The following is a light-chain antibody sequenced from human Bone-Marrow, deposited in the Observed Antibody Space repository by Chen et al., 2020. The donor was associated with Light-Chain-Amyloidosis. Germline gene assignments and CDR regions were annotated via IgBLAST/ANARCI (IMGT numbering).Light chain of an antibody. CDR3: QSADSSGTYEVI. CDR1: DLPTKY. V-gene: IGLV3-25*03. J-gene: IGLJ2*01. CDR2: RDT. Sequence: SYELTQPPSVSVSPGQTARITCSGDDLPTKYAYWYQQKPGQAPVLVIHRDTEMPSGISDRFSGSSSGTTATLTISGVQAEDEADYHCQSADSSGTYEVIFGGGTKLTVL.